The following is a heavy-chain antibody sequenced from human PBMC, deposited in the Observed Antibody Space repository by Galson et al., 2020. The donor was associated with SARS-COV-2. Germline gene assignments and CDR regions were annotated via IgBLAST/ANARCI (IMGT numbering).Heavy chain of an antibody. CDR2: LHWDGDK. J-gene: IGHJ3*01. D-gene: IGHD3-10*01. CDR3: ARVYYDGSGNYAIDV. V-gene: IGHV2-70*11. CDR1: GFSLRARAMC. Sequence: ESGPPLVNPTQTLILTCTFSGFSLRARAMCVSWIRQPPGQALEWLARLHWDGDKHYSTSLKTRLTISKDTSKNQVVLTMTNTDLVDTATYYCARVYYDGSGNYAIDVWSQGTKVTVSS.